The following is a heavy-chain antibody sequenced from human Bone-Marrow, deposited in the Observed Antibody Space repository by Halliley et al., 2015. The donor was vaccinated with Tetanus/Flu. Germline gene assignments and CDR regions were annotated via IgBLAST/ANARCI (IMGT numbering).Heavy chain of an antibody. Sequence: GSSGDTYYPESVKGRFAISRENAKNSLYLQMTSLGAGDTAVYYCARRQGSSWYGSYFYGIDVWGQGATVPVSS. D-gene: IGHD6-13*01. J-gene: IGHJ6*02. CDR2: GSSGDT. CDR3: ARRQGSSWYGSYFYGIDV. V-gene: IGHV3-13*01.